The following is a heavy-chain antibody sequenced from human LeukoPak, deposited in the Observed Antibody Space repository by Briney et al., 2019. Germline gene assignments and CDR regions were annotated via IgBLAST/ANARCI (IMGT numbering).Heavy chain of an antibody. D-gene: IGHD1-26*01. Sequence: KPSETLSLTCTVSGASTSSDYWSWIRQPPGKGLEWIAHVYYSGSTDYNPSLKSRVTISLDTSKNQFSLKLSSVTAADTAVYYCARDEGATTSYFDYWGQGTLVTVSS. CDR2: VYYSGST. J-gene: IGHJ4*02. CDR1: GASTSSDY. CDR3: ARDEGATTSYFDY. V-gene: IGHV4-59*01.